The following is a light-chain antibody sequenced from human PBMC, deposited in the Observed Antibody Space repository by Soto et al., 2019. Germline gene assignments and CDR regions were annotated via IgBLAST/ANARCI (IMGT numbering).Light chain of an antibody. CDR1: QRVSSGY. CDR3: QQYGGSPAIT. J-gene: IGKJ5*01. CDR2: GAS. Sequence: EIVLTQSPGTLSLSPGERATLSCRASQRVSSGYVAWYQQKPGQAPRLLIYGASSRATGIPDRFRASASGTDFTLTISRLEPQDFAVYFCQQYGGSPAITFGQGTRREIK. V-gene: IGKV3-20*01.